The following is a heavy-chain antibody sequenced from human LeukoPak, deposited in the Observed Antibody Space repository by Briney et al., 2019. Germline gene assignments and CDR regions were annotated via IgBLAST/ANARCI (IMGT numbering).Heavy chain of an antibody. V-gene: IGHV4-34*01. CDR2: INHSGST. J-gene: IGHJ4*02. CDR1: GGSFSGYY. D-gene: IGHD3-10*01. CDR3: ARGARPLLWFGDGPRVYFDY. Sequence: SETLSLTCAVYGGSFSGYYWSWIRQPPGKGLEWIGEINHSGSTNYNPSLKSRVTISVDTSKNQFSLKLSSVTAADMAVYYCARGARPLLWFGDGPRVYFDYWGQGTLVTVSS.